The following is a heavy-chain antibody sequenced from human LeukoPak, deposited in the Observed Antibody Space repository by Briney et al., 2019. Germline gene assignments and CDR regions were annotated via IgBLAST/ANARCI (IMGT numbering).Heavy chain of an antibody. J-gene: IGHJ6*02. CDR3: ARGLTTYGMDV. Sequence: PSETLSLTCTVSGGSISSYYWSWIRQPPGKGLEWIGYIYYSGSTNYNPSLKSRVTISVDTSKNQFSLKLSPVTAADTAVYYCARGLTTYGMDVWGQGTTVTVSS. V-gene: IGHV4-59*01. CDR2: IYYSGST. CDR1: GGSISSYY. D-gene: IGHD1-14*01.